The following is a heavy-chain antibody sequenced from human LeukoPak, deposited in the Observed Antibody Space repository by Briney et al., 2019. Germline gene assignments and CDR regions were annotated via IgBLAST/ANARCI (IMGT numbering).Heavy chain of an antibody. D-gene: IGHD5-18*01. CDR1: GYTFTSYG. CDR2: IIPIFGTA. V-gene: IGHV1-69*13. Sequence: GASVKVSCKASGYTFTSYGISWVRHAPGQGLEWMGGIIPIFGTANYAQKFQGRVTITADESTSTAYMELSSLRSEDTAVYYCARVDTAMAGYYYYYMDVWGKGTTVTVSS. J-gene: IGHJ6*03. CDR3: ARVDTAMAGYYYYYMDV.